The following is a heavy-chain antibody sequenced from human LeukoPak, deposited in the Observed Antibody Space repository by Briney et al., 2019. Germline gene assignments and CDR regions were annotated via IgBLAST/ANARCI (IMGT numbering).Heavy chain of an antibody. CDR3: ARVGRGDYVWGSYSFDY. CDR1: GDSISSYH. Sequence: SETLSLTCTVSGDSISSYHWSWIRQPPGKGLEWIGHISYSGSTNYNPSLKSRVTISVDTSKNQFSLKVSSVTAADTAVYYCARVGRGDYVWGSYSFDYWGQGTLVTVSS. CDR2: ISYSGST. J-gene: IGHJ4*02. V-gene: IGHV4-59*01. D-gene: IGHD3-16*01.